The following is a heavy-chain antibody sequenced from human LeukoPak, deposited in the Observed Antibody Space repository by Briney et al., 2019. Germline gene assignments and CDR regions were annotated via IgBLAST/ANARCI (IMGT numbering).Heavy chain of an antibody. J-gene: IGHJ6*02. D-gene: IGHD6-25*01. CDR2: ISTGSSYI. CDR3: ARDRSPIAADGMDV. Sequence: PGGSLRLSCAASGFTFSSYSINWVRQAPGKGLEWVSSISTGSSYIYYADSVKGRFTISRDNAKNSLYLQMNSLRAEDTAVFYCARDRSPIAADGMDVWDRGTTVTVSS. CDR1: GFTFSSYS. V-gene: IGHV3-21*01.